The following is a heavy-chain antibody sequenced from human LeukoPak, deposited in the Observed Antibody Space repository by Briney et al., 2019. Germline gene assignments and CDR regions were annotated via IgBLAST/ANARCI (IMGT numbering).Heavy chain of an antibody. CDR2: INHSGST. D-gene: IGHD6-19*01. J-gene: IGHJ4*02. CDR3: ARSSGRPDYYFDY. Sequence: SETLSLTCAVYGGSFSGYYWSWIRQPPGKGLEWIGEINHSGSTHYNPSPKSRVTISVDTSKNQFSLKLSSVTAADTAVYYCARSSGRPDYYFDYWGQGTLVTVSS. CDR1: GGSFSGYY. V-gene: IGHV4-34*01.